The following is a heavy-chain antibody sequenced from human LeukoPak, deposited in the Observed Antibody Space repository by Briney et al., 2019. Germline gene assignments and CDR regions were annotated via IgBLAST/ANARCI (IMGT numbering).Heavy chain of an antibody. CDR1: GGSISSYY. CDR3: ARGGYYGSGSYGDY. D-gene: IGHD3-10*01. J-gene: IGHJ4*02. Sequence: SETLSLTCTVSGGSISSYYWSWIRQPPGKGLEWIGYIYYSGSTNYNPSLKSRVTISVDTSKNQFSLKLSSVTAAGTAVYYCARGGYYGSGSYGDYWGQGTLVTVSS. V-gene: IGHV4-59*01. CDR2: IYYSGST.